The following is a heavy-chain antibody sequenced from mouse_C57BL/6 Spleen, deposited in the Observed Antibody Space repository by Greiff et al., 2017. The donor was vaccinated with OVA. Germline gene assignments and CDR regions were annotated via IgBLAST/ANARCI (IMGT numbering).Heavy chain of an antibody. CDR2: ISSGSSTI. J-gene: IGHJ4*01. Sequence: EVKLVESGGGLVKPGGSLKLSCAASGFTFSDYGMHWVRQAPEKGLEWVAYISSGSSTIYYADTVKGRFTLSVDNAKNTLFLQLTSLRSEDTAMYYCEGLLRYYAMDYWGQGTSVTVSS. CDR1: GFTFSDYG. V-gene: IGHV5-17*01. CDR3: EGLLRYYAMDY.